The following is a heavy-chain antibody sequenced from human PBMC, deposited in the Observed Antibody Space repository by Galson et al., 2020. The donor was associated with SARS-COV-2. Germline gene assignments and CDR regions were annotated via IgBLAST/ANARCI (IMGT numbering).Heavy chain of an antibody. Sequence: GGSLRLSCAASGFTFSSYAMSWVRQAPGKGPECLAAISYDGRRTYYAESVKGRFTISRDNSCSTLYLEMHSLRNEDTALYYCAREWPNGSLDPWGQGTLVTVSS. CDR3: AREWPNGSLDP. D-gene: IGHD1-26*01. V-gene: IGHV3-30*03. CDR1: GFTFSSYA. CDR2: ISYDGRRT. J-gene: IGHJ5*02.